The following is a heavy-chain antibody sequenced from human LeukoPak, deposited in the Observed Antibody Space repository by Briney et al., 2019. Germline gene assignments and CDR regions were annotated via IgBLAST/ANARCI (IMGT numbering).Heavy chain of an antibody. CDR2: ISSSSSYI. CDR3: AREDSNARDFWSGYYMPNDY. Sequence: GGSLRLSCAASGFTFSSYSMNWVRQAPGKGLEWVSSISSSSSYIYYADSVKGRFTISRGNAKNSLYLQMNSLRAEDTAVYYCAREDSNARDFWSGYYMPNDYWGQGTLVTVSS. D-gene: IGHD3-3*01. V-gene: IGHV3-21*01. CDR1: GFTFSSYS. J-gene: IGHJ4*02.